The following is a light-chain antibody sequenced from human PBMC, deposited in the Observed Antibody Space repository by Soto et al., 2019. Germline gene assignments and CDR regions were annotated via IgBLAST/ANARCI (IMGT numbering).Light chain of an antibody. Sequence: QSALTQPPSASGSPGQSVTISCTGSSSDVGTYRYVSWYQQHPGKAPQLIIYEVDKRPSGVPDRFSGSKSGNTASLTVSGLQAADEAHYYCSSYAGNYNLVFGGGTKLTVL. CDR2: EVD. V-gene: IGLV2-8*01. CDR1: SSDVGTYRY. J-gene: IGLJ2*01. CDR3: SSYAGNYNLV.